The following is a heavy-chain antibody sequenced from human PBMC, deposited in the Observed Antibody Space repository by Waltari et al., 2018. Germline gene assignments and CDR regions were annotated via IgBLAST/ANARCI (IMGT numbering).Heavy chain of an antibody. V-gene: IGHV3-15*01. Sequence: EVQLVESGGGLVKPGGSLRLCCAASGFNFFETWMPWVRQAPGKGLEWVGRIKRSSDGGAAEYAAPVNGGFIISRDDSSSTLYLQMNSLKSEDTAVYYCITDPANAYVRWFDPWGQGTLVTVSS. CDR3: ITDPANAYVRWFDP. D-gene: IGHD2-2*01. J-gene: IGHJ5*02. CDR1: GFNFFETW. CDR2: IKRSSDGGAA.